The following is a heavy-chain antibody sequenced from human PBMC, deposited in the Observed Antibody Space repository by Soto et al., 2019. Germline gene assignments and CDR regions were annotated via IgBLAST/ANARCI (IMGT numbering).Heavy chain of an antibody. J-gene: IGHJ4*02. CDR2: INWSGEST. V-gene: IGHV3-20*01. Sequence: DVQLVESGGGVVRPGGSLRLSCVGSGFIFEDYGMNWVRQSPGKGREWLSFINWSGESTVYGDSVRGXXXXXXXXXXXXXXXXXXXXXXXXXXXXXXXXXRRXGXXXFDYXGQG. CDR3: XXXRRXGXXXFDY. CDR1: GFIFEDYG.